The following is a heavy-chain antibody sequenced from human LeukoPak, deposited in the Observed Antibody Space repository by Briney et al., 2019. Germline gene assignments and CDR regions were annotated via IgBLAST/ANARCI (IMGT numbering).Heavy chain of an antibody. D-gene: IGHD2-21*01. J-gene: IGHJ6*03. CDR1: GFTVSSFG. Sequence: GGSLRLSCVASGFTVSSFGMHWVHQAPGKGLDWDAFVKYDGISEFYTDSVKGRFRISRDDSQSTVYLQMNSLKPEDTAVYYCARDNRHFVVVSGMTDHYMDVWGKGATVTISS. V-gene: IGHV3-30*02. CDR3: ARDNRHFVVVSGMTDHYMDV. CDR2: VKYDGISE.